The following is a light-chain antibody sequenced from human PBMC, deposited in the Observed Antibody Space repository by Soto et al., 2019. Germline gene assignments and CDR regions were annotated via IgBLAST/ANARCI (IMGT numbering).Light chain of an antibody. V-gene: IGKV3-20*01. CDR1: QSVSSSY. CDR3: QQYGSSFMYT. CDR2: VAS. Sequence: EIVLTQSPGTLSLSPGERATLSCRASQSVSSSYLAWYQQKPGQAPRLLIYVASSRATGIPDRFSGSGSGTDFTLTISRLEPEDFAVYYCQQYGSSFMYTFGQGTKLEIK. J-gene: IGKJ2*01.